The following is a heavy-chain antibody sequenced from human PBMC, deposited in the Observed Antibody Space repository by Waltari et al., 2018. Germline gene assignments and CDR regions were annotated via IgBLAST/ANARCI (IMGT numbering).Heavy chain of an antibody. CDR3: ARHWNHDILADSFDL. V-gene: IGHV4-4*07. CDR2: TSPTGGT. D-gene: IGHD3-9*01. J-gene: IGHJ4*02. Sequence: QVQLQESGPGLVKPSETLSLTCTVSHGSISGYYWTWIRQPAGKGLEWIGFTSPTGGTDYNPSPKSRVTMSGDTSKNQVFLHLNSVTAADTAVYYCARHWNHDILADSFDLWGQGTRVTISS. CDR1: HGSISGYY.